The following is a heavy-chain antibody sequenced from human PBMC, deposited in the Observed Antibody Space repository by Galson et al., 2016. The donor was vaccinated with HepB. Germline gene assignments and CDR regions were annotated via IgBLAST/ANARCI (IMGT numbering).Heavy chain of an antibody. CDR2: ISYNVWTT. CDR1: GFTFGSHV. V-gene: IGHV3-64*01. J-gene: IGHJ4*02. CDR3: TREHLQRRTGLDL. D-gene: IGHD6-25*01. Sequence: SLRLSCAASGFTFGSHVMHWVRQAPGKGLEYVSGISYNVWTTYYGNSVKGRFTISRDSSKDTLSLQLDSLRVEDTAVHYCTREHLQRRTGLDLWGRGTLVTVSS.